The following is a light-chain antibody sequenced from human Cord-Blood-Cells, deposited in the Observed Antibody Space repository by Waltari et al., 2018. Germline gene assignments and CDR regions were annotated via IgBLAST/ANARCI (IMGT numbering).Light chain of an antibody. Sequence: QSALTQPASVSGSPGQSITISCSGTSSDVGGYNYVSWYHQHPGKAPKLMIYDVSNRPSGVSNRFSGSKSGNTPSLTISGLQAEDEADYYCSSYTSSSTNWVFGGGTKLTVL. CDR1: SSDVGGYNY. J-gene: IGLJ3*02. CDR3: SSYTSSSTNWV. CDR2: DVS. V-gene: IGLV2-14*01.